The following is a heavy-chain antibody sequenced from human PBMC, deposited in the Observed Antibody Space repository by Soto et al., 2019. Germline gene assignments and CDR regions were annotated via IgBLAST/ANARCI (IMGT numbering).Heavy chain of an antibody. CDR1: GYTFTGYY. CDR3: ATSRGELRYFDWLPPNYYDYYGMDV. CDR2: INPNSGGT. V-gene: IGHV1-2*04. D-gene: IGHD3-9*01. J-gene: IGHJ6*02. Sequence: ASVKVSCKASGYTFTGYYMHWVRQAPGQGLEWMGWINPNSGGTNYAQKFQGWVTMTRDTSISTAYMELSRLRSDDTAVYYCATSRGELRYFDWLPPNYYDYYGMDVWGQGTTVTVSS.